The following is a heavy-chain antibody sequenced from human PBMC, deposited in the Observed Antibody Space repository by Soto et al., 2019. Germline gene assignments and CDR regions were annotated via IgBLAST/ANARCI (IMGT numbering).Heavy chain of an antibody. CDR2: IWYDGSNK. D-gene: IGHD5-12*01. J-gene: IGHJ4*02. V-gene: IGHV3-33*01. CDR1: GFTFSSYG. CDR3: AREGGSGYDTSYYCDY. Sequence: QVQLVESGGGVVQPGRSLRLSCAASGFTFSSYGMHWVRQAPGKGLEWVAVIWYDGSNKYYADSVKGRFTISRDNSKNTLYLQMNSLRGEDTAVYYCAREGGSGYDTSYYCDYWGQGTLVTVSS.